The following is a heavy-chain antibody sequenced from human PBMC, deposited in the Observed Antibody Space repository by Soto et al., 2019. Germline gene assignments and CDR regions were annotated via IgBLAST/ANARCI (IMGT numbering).Heavy chain of an antibody. CDR1: GFTFSSYA. CDR2: ISYDGSNK. J-gene: IGHJ6*02. CDR3: ARDLRQWLVSPNYYYYYGMDV. D-gene: IGHD6-19*01. Sequence: GGSLRLSCAASGFTFSSYAMHWVRQAPGKGLEWVAVISYDGSNKYYADSVKGRFTISRDNSKNTLYLQMNSLRAEDTAVYYCARDLRQWLVSPNYYYYYGMDVWGQGTTVTVSS. V-gene: IGHV3-30-3*01.